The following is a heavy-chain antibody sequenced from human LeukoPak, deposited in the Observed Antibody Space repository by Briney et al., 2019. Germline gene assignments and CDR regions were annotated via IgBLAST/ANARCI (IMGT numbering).Heavy chain of an antibody. Sequence: SETLSLTCAVYGGSFSGYYWSWIRQPPGKGLEWIGEINHSGSTNYNPSLKSRVTISVDTSENQFSLKLSSVTAADTAVYYCARGHDYGDYAHFDYWGQGTLVTVSS. CDR3: ARGHDYGDYAHFDY. CDR2: INHSGST. D-gene: IGHD4-17*01. CDR1: GGSFSGYY. J-gene: IGHJ4*02. V-gene: IGHV4-34*01.